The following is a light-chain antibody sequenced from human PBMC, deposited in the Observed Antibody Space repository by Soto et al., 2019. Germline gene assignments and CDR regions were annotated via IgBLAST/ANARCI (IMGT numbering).Light chain of an antibody. CDR2: KAS. Sequence: DIQMTQSPSTLSASVGDRVTITCRASQSISSWLAWYQQKPGKAPKLLIYKASSLESGGPSRFSGSGSGTEFTITISSLQPDDFASYYCNQHNSYPWTFGQGTKVEIK. CDR3: NQHNSYPWT. V-gene: IGKV1-5*03. J-gene: IGKJ1*01. CDR1: QSISSW.